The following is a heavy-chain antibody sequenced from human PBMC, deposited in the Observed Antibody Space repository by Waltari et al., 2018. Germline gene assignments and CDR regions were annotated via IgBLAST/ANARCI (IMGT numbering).Heavy chain of an antibody. CDR3: ARDLAYRSGWHWYFDL. J-gene: IGHJ2*01. D-gene: IGHD6-19*01. Sequence: LQESGPTLVKSSETLSRTCTVSGGSMHFYYWSWVRQAPVKGLEWIGRIYTSGSTTYNPSLNGRVTMSVETANNQIFLELKSVTAAVTGAYYCARDLAYRSGWHWYFDLWGHGTQVAVSS. CDR1: GGSMHFYY. CDR2: IYTSGST. V-gene: IGHV4-4*07.